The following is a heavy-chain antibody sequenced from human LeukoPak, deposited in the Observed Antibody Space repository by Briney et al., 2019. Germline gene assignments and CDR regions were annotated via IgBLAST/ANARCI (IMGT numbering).Heavy chain of an antibody. CDR3: ARDHDWGFDY. J-gene: IGHJ4*02. Sequence: GSLRLSCAASGFPFSSYSINWVRRAPGKGLEWVSYIHIGTDTTWYADSVKGRFTISRDNAKNSLYLQMNSLRVEDTALYYCARDHDWGFDYWGQGTLVTVSS. V-gene: IGHV3-48*01. D-gene: IGHD7-27*01. CDR1: GFPFSSYS. CDR2: IHIGTDTT.